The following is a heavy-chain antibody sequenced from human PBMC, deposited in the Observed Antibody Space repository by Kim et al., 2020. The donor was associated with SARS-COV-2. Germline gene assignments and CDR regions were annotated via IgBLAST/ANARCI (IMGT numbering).Heavy chain of an antibody. CDR2: FTPSGGNT. CDR3: ARDLHNSWCIDH. Sequence: ASVKVSCKASGYAFITSHIHWVRQAPGQGLEWMGIFTPSGGNTAYAQKFQGRVTMARDTSTSTAYMEPSSLRSEDTAVYYCARDLHNSWCIDHWGQGTLVTVSS. D-gene: IGHD1-1*01. CDR1: GYAFITSH. V-gene: IGHV1-46*01. J-gene: IGHJ4*02.